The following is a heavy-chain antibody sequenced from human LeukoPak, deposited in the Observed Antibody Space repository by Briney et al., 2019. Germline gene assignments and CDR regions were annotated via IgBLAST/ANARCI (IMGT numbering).Heavy chain of an antibody. CDR3: ARDFQAIWPGVVPAAPDAFDI. Sequence: PGGSLRLSCAASGFTVSSNDMSWVRQAPGKGLEWVSLIYSGDSTYYADSVKGRFTISRDNSKNTLFLQMNSLRAEDTAVYYCARDFQAIWPGVVPAAPDAFDIWGQGTMVTVSS. CDR1: GFTVSSND. CDR2: IYSGDST. V-gene: IGHV3-53*01. J-gene: IGHJ3*02. D-gene: IGHD2-2*01.